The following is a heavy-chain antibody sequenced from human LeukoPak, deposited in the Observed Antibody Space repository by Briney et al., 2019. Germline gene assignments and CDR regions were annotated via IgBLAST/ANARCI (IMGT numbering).Heavy chain of an antibody. J-gene: IGHJ6*03. D-gene: IGHD3-10*01. V-gene: IGHV3-23*01. Sequence: GGSLRLSCAASGFTFSSYAMSWVRQAPGKGLEWVSAISGSGGSTYYADSVKGRFTVSRDNSKNTLYLQMNSLRAEDTAVYYCAKVHYGSGSYYQNYYCMDVWGKGTTVTVSS. CDR2: ISGSGGST. CDR1: GFTFSSYA. CDR3: AKVHYGSGSYYQNYYCMDV.